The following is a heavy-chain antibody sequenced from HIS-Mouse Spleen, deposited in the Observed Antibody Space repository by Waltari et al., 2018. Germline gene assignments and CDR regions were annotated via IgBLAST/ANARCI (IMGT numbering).Heavy chain of an antibody. CDR2: LNHSGRT. V-gene: IGHV4-34*01. CDR1: GGSFRCYY. J-gene: IGHJ4*02. CDR3: ARAPGSGWPFDY. Sequence: QVQLQQWGAGLLKPSETLSLTCAVYGGSFRCYYVRWIRQPPGKGLEGIGELNHSGRTNYNPSLKSRVTISVDTSKNQFSLKLSSVTAADTAVYYCARAPGSGWPFDYWGQGTLVTVSS. D-gene: IGHD6-19*01.